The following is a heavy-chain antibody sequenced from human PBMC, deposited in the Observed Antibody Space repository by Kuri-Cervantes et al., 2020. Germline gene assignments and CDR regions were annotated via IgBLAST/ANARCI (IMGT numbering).Heavy chain of an antibody. J-gene: IGHJ1*01. D-gene: IGHD5-18*01. Sequence: SETLSLTCTVSGGSISSYYWSWIRQPAGKGLEWIGRIYTSGSTNYNPSLKSRVTISVDTSKNQFSLKLSSVTAADTAVYYCARGRSRSRTQLWNEYFQHWGQGTLVTVSS. CDR3: ARGRSRSRTQLWNEYFQH. CDR1: GGSISSYY. V-gene: IGHV4-4*07. CDR2: IYTSGST.